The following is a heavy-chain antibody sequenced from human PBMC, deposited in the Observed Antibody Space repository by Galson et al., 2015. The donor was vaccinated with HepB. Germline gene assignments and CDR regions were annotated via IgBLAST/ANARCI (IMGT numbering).Heavy chain of an antibody. V-gene: IGHV1-3*01. J-gene: IGHJ4*02. CDR2: INAGNGNT. CDR3: ARAVIVATIPLNY. Sequence: VKVSCKASGYTFTSYAMHWVRQAPGQRLEWMGWINAGNGNTKYSQKFQGRVTITRDTSASTAYMGLSSLRSEDTAVYYCARAVIVATIPLNYWGQGTLVTVSS. CDR1: GYTFTSYA. D-gene: IGHD5-12*01.